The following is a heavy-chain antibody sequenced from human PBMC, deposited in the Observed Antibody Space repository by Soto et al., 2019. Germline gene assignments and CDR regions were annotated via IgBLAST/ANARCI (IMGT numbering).Heavy chain of an antibody. CDR3: ARVPNHYDSSGYFDY. Sequence: SVKVSCKTSGGTFSSYAISWVRQAPGQGLEWMGGIIPIFGTANYAQKFQGRVTITADESTSTAYMELSSLRSEDTAVYYCARVPNHYDSSGYFDYWGQGTLVTVSS. CDR2: IIPIFGTA. D-gene: IGHD3-22*01. CDR1: GGTFSSYA. V-gene: IGHV1-69*13. J-gene: IGHJ4*02.